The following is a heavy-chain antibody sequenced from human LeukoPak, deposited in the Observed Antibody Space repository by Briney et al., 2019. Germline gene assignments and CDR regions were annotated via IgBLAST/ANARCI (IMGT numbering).Heavy chain of an antibody. D-gene: IGHD3-10*01. CDR1: GFTFSSYD. J-gene: IGHJ6*02. Sequence: GGSLRLSCAASGFTFSSYDMHWVRHATGKGLEWVSAIGTAGDTYYPGSVKGRFTISRENAKNSLYLQMNSLRAGDTAVYYCARAIWFGEPHYYYGMDVWGQGTTVTVSS. V-gene: IGHV3-13*01. CDR3: ARAIWFGEPHYYYGMDV. CDR2: IGTAGDT.